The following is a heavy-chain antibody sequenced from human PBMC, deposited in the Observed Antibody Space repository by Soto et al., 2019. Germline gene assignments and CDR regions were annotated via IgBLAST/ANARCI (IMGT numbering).Heavy chain of an antibody. V-gene: IGHV4-31*03. Sequence: QVPLQESGPGLVKPSQTLSLTCTVSGGSISSGGSYWSWIRQHPVKGLEWIGYINYSGSTYYNPSLNRRVTMSVDTSKNQFSLKLSSVAAADTAVYYCAGSFGVAAAGPFDYWGQGTLVTVSS. D-gene: IGHD6-13*01. CDR1: GGSISSGGSY. CDR2: INYSGST. J-gene: IGHJ4*02. CDR3: AGSFGVAAAGPFDY.